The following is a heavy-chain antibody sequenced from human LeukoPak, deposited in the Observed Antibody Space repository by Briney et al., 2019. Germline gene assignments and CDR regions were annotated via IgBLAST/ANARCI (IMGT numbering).Heavy chain of an antibody. D-gene: IGHD2-15*01. CDR1: GGSLSGYY. V-gene: IGHV4-34*01. CDR2: INHSGST. J-gene: IGHJ4*02. CDR3: ARGCGVVVAATTATAFDY. Sequence: SETLSLTCAVYGGSLSGYYWSWIRQPPGKGLEWIGEINHSGSTNYNPSLKSRVTISVDTSKNQFSLKLSSVTAADTAVYYCARGCGVVVAATTATAFDYWGQGTLVTVSS.